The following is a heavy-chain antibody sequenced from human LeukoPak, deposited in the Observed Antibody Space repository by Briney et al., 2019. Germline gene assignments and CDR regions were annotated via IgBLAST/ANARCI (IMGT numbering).Heavy chain of an antibody. D-gene: IGHD3-16*01. Sequence: ASVKVSCKASGYTFTGYYMHWVRQAPGQGLEWMGWINPNSGGTNYAQKFQGRVTMTRDMFISTAYMELSRLRSDDTAVYYCARDWGKYQSFLDPWGQGTLVTVSS. CDR2: INPNSGGT. V-gene: IGHV1-2*02. J-gene: IGHJ5*02. CDR3: ARDWGKYQSFLDP. CDR1: GYTFTGYY.